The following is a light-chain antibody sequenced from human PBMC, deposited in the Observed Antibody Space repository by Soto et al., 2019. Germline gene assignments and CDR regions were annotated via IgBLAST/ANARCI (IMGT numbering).Light chain of an antibody. CDR2: DAS. V-gene: IGKV1-33*01. CDR3: RQYDSLPLT. Sequence: DIQMTQAPSSLSARVGDRITITCQASQDVGVYLDWYQQKPGKAPKVLIYDASSLKTGVPSRFSGSGSGTLFTLTISSLQPEDFATYYCRQYDSLPLTFGGWTKVEIK. J-gene: IGKJ4*01. CDR1: QDVGVY.